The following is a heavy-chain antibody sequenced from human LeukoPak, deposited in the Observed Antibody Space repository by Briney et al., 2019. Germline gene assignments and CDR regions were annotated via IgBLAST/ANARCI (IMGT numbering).Heavy chain of an antibody. CDR1: GYSISSGYY. Sequence: SETLSLTCAVSGYSISSGYYWGWIRQPPGKGLEWIGSIYHSGSTYHNPSLKSRVTISVDTSKNQFSLKLSSVTAADTAVYYCARGSGYDFWSGYPDYWGQGTLVTVSS. CDR3: ARGSGYDFWSGYPDY. V-gene: IGHV4-38-2*01. D-gene: IGHD3-3*01. J-gene: IGHJ4*02. CDR2: IYHSGST.